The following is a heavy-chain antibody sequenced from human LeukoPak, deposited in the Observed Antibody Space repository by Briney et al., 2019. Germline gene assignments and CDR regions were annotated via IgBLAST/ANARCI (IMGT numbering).Heavy chain of an antibody. V-gene: IGHV1-69*05. CDR2: MIPIFGTA. CDR3: ASSPVYYCCVCYAELRVDH. Sequence: GSSVKVSCKASGGTFSSYAISWVRQAPGQGLEWMGRMIPIFGTANYAQKFQGRVTITTDESTSTAYMELSSLRSEDTAVYYGASSPVYYCCVCYAELRVDHWGQGTLVTVSS. D-gene: IGHD2-21*02. CDR1: GGTFSSYA. J-gene: IGHJ5*02.